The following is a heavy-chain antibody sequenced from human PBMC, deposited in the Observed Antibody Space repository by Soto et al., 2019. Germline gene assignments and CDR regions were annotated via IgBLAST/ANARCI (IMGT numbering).Heavy chain of an antibody. CDR2: ISYDGSNK. J-gene: IGHJ5*02. D-gene: IGHD1-7*01. V-gene: IGHV3-30*18. CDR1: GFTFSSYG. CDR3: AKDPARGLELSNWFVP. Sequence: PGGSLRLSCAASGFTFSSYGMHWVRQAPGKGLEWVAVISYDGSNKYYADSVKGRFTISRDNSKNTLYLQMNSLRAEDTAVYYCAKDPARGLELSNWFVPWCQGTLVTVSS.